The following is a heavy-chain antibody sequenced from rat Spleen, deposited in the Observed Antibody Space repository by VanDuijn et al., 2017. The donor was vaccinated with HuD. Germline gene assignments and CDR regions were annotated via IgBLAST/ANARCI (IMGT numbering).Heavy chain of an antibody. CDR2: INTGGDKT. CDR3: TRGGYYRY. J-gene: IGHJ2*01. V-gene: IGHV5S13*01. Sequence: EVQLVESGGGLVQPKESLKISCAASGFTFSNAAMYWVRQAPKKGLEWIASINTGGDKTYYRDSVKGRFTASRDDAKNTQFLQMDSLRSEDTATYYCTRGGYYRYWGQGVMVTVSS. D-gene: IGHD1-1*01. CDR1: GFTFSNAA.